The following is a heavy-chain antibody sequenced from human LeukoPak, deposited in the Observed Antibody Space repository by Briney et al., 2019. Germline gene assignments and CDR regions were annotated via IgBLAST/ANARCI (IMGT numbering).Heavy chain of an antibody. V-gene: IGHV1-18*01. CDR1: GYTFTSYG. D-gene: IGHD6-19*01. CDR3: ARVIRDSSGWYSSYYYGMDV. CDR2: ISAYNGNT. Sequence: ASVKVSCKASGYTFTSYGISWVRQAPGQGVEWMGWISAYNGNTNYAQKLQGRVTMTTDTSTSTAYMELRSLRSDDTAVYYCARVIRDSSGWYSSYYYGMDVWGQGTTVTVSS. J-gene: IGHJ6*02.